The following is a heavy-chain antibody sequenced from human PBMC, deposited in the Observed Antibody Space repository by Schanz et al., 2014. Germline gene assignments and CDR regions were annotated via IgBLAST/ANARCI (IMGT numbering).Heavy chain of an antibody. CDR2: IWYDGSNK. CDR1: GFIFRSFG. V-gene: IGHV3-33*01. Sequence: VQLVESGGGLVKPGKSLRLSCATSGFIFRSFGIHWVRQAPGKGLEWVAVIWYDGSNKYYADSVKGRFTISRDNSKNTLFLQMNSLRAEDTAVYYCARGGPAYYFDDWGQGTLVTVSS. J-gene: IGHJ4*02. CDR3: ARGGPAYYFDD.